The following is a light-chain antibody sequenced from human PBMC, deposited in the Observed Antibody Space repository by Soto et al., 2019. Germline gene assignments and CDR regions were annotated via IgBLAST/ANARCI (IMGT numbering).Light chain of an antibody. CDR1: SSDIGSYNH. Sequence: QSVLTQPASVSGSPGQSITISCSGTSSDIGSYNHVAWYQQFPGKSPKLMIYAVSDRPSGVSDRFSGSKSGITASLTISGLQTEDEADYYCISYTDRQSYLSGTGTKVTVL. CDR3: ISYTDRQSYL. CDR2: AVS. V-gene: IGLV2-14*03. J-gene: IGLJ1*01.